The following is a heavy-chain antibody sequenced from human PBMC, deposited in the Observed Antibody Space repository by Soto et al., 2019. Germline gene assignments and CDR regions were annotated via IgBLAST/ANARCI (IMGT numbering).Heavy chain of an antibody. CDR2: IYSGGST. V-gene: IGHV3-53*02. J-gene: IGHJ2*01. CDR3: AGPSSGWSAHTGPGYFDL. D-gene: IGHD6-19*01. CDR1: GFTVSSNY. Sequence: EVQLVETGGGLIQPGGSLRLSCAASGFTVSSNYMSWVRQAPGKGLEWVSVIYSGGSTYYADSVKGRFTISRDNSKNTLYLHTHSLRAEDTAVYYCAGPSSGWSAHTGPGYFDLWGRGTLVTVSS.